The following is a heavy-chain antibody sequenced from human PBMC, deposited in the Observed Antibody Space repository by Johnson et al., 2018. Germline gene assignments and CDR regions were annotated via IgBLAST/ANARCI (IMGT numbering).Heavy chain of an antibody. D-gene: IGHD4-17*01. CDR2: ISGSGGST. V-gene: IGHV3-23*04. CDR3: AKTTTVTTRYYYYYMDV. Sequence: EVQLVESGGGLVQXGGSLRLSCAASGFTFSSYAMSWVRQAPGKGLEWVSAISGSGGSTYYADPVKGRFTISRDNSKNTLYMQMNSLRAEDTAVYYGAKTTTVTTRYYYYYMDVWGKGTTVTVSS. CDR1: GFTFSSYA. J-gene: IGHJ6*03.